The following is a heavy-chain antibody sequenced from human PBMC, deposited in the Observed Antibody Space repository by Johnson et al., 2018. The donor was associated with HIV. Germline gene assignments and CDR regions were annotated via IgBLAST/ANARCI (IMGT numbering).Heavy chain of an antibody. V-gene: IGHV3-15*01. Sequence: VQLVESGGGLVKPGGSLRLSCAVSGFTFSNAWMTWVRQAPGKGLEWVGRIKSKTDGGTPDYAAPVKGGFTISRDDSKNTLYLQMNSLKTEDSAVYYCTVRISMILALTRRDQDIWGQGTMVTVSS. CDR2: IKSKTDGGTP. CDR1: GFTFSNAW. CDR3: TVRISMILALTRRDQDI. J-gene: IGHJ3*02. D-gene: IGHD3-22*01.